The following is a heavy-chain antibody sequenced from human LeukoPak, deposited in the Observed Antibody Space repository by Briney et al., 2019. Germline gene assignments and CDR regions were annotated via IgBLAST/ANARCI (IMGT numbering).Heavy chain of an antibody. D-gene: IGHD3-16*02. J-gene: IGHJ3*02. CDR3: ARRIMITFGGVIAALDAFDI. CDR1: GGSISSYY. CDR2: IYYSGST. Sequence: SETLSLTCTVSGGSISSYYWSWIRQPPGKGVEWIGYIYYSGSTNYNPSLKSRVTISVDTSKNQFSLKLSSVTAADTAVYYCARRIMITFGGVIAALDAFDIWGQGTMVTVSS. V-gene: IGHV4-59*01.